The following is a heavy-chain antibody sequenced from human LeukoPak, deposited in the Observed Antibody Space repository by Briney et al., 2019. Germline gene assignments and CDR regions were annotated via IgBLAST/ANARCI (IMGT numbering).Heavy chain of an antibody. CDR3: GRGLYYYGSGSYLDY. J-gene: IGHJ4*02. V-gene: IGHV1-2*02. D-gene: IGHD3-10*01. CDR1: GYSFSDNY. CDR2: INPNSGGT. Sequence: ASVKVSCKASGYSFSDNYMHWVRQAPGQGLEWMGWINPNSGGTNYAQRFQGRVTMSRDTSLSTAYMELSRLRSDDTAMYYCGRGLYYYGSGSYLDYWGQGTLLTV.